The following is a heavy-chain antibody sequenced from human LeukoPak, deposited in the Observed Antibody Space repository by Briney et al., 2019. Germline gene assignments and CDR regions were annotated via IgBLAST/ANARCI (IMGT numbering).Heavy chain of an antibody. Sequence: HPGGSLRLSCAASGFTFGSPWMHWVRQAPGKGLVWVSRINSDGSATAYADSVKGRFTISGDNAENTLYLQVNSLRAEDTAVYYCARGTAGYHSSYFDYWGQGTLVTVSS. CDR1: GFTFGSPW. J-gene: IGHJ4*02. V-gene: IGHV3-74*01. CDR2: INSDGSAT. D-gene: IGHD3-16*02. CDR3: ARGTAGYHSSYFDY.